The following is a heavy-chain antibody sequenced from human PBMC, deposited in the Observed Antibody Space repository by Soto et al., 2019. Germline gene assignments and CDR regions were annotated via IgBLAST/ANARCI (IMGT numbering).Heavy chain of an antibody. J-gene: IGHJ4*02. D-gene: IGHD1-26*01. Sequence: QVQLVESGGGVVQPGRSLRLSCAASGFTFSSYAMHWVRQAPGKGLVWVAVISYDGSNKYYADSVKGRFTISRDNSKNPLYLQMNSLRAEDTAVYYCAREEPSGEGAYDYWGQGTLVTVSS. CDR1: GFTFSSYA. CDR2: ISYDGSNK. CDR3: AREEPSGEGAYDY. V-gene: IGHV3-30-3*01.